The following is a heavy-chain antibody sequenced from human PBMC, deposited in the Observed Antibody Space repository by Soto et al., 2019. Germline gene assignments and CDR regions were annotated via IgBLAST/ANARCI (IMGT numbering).Heavy chain of an antibody. J-gene: IGHJ6*03. CDR1: GFTFSSYW. V-gene: IGHV3-74*01. CDR2: INSDGGRT. CDR3: ARHYYYYYYMDV. Sequence: EVQLMESGGGLVQPGGSLRLSCAASGFTFSSYWMHWVRQAPGKGLVWVSHINSDGGRTTYADSVRGRFTISRDNAKNTLYLQMNSLRAEDTAVYYCARHYYYYYYMDVWGKGTTVTVSS.